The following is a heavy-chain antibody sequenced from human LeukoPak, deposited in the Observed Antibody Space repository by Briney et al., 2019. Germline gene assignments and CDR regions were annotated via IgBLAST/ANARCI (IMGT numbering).Heavy chain of an antibody. Sequence: ASVTVSCTASGYTFTAYYMHWVRPAPGQGLEWMGWINPNSGGTNYAQKFKGWVTLTRDTSVNTTYMELSRLTSDVTAVYFCARGTPGSYLGYWGQGTLVTVSP. V-gene: IGHV1-2*04. J-gene: IGHJ4*02. CDR1: GYTFTAYY. CDR3: ARGTPGSYLGY. D-gene: IGHD3-16*02. CDR2: INPNSGGT.